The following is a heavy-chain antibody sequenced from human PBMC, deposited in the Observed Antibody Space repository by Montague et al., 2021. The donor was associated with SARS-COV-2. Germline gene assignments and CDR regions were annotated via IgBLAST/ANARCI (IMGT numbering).Heavy chain of an antibody. CDR2: IYYSGNT. CDR1: GGSISTYY. Sequence: SETLYLTCTLSGGSISTYYWNWIRQPPGKGLEWIGYIYYSGNTYYNPSPKSRATISVETSKNQFSLSLTSVTAADTAVYYCARGPFWSAAPDYWGQGILVTVSS. V-gene: IGHV4-59*01. D-gene: IGHD3-3*01. J-gene: IGHJ4*02. CDR3: ARGPFWSAAPDY.